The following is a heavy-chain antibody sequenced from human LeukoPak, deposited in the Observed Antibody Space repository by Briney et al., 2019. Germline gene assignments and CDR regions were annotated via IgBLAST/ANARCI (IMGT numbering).Heavy chain of an antibody. CDR3: ARQSQPDFWSGYYID. V-gene: IGHV5-51*01. J-gene: IGHJ4*02. CDR2: IYPGDSDT. D-gene: IGHD3-3*01. CDR1: GYSFTTYW. Sequence: GESLKISCKGSGYSFTTYWIAWVRPVPGKGLEWMGIIYPGDSDTKYSPSFQGQVTFSADKSISTAYLQWSSLKASDTAMYYCARQSQPDFWSGYYIDWGQGTLVTVSS.